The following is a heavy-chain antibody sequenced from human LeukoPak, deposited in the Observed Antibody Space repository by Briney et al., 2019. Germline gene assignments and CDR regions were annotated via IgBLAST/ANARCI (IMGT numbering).Heavy chain of an antibody. V-gene: IGHV4-39*07. Sequence: SETLSLTCTVSGGSISGTSYYWGWIRQSPGRGLEWIGEINDGGDTRSNPSLKSRVSISTDTSRNQFSLNMSSVTAADTAVYYCARGDPSFSTLDLWGQGSLITVSS. CDR2: INDGGDT. D-gene: IGHD3-10*01. CDR3: ARGDPSFSTLDL. J-gene: IGHJ5*02. CDR1: GGSISGTSYY.